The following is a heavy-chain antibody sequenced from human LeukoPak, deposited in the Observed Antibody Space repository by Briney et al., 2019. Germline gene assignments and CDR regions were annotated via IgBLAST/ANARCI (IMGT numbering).Heavy chain of an antibody. V-gene: IGHV4-59*08. CDR3: ATNRLDDYVWGSYRFDY. D-gene: IGHD3-16*02. Sequence: SETLSLTCTVSGGSINSYYWSWIRQPPGKGLEWIGYIYYSGSTNYNPSLKSRVTISVDTSKNQFSLKLSSVTAADTAVYYCATNRLDDYVWGSYRFDYWGQGTLVTVSS. CDR1: GGSINSYY. CDR2: IYYSGST. J-gene: IGHJ4*02.